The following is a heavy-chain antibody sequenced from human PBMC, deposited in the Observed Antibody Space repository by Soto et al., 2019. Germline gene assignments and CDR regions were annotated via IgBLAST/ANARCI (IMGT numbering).Heavy chain of an antibody. Sequence: SETLSLTCTVSGGSISSYYWSWIRQPPGKGLEWIGYIYYSGSTNYNPSLKSRVTISVDTSKNQFSLKLSSVTAADTAVYYCARVGYDFWSGSNLYNWFDPWGQGTLVTVS. CDR3: ARVGYDFWSGSNLYNWFDP. D-gene: IGHD3-3*01. CDR2: IYYSGST. J-gene: IGHJ5*02. V-gene: IGHV4-59*01. CDR1: GGSISSYY.